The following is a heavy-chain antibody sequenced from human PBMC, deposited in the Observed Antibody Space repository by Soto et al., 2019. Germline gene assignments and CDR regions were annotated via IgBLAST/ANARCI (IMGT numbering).Heavy chain of an antibody. J-gene: IGHJ4*02. CDR1: GFTFSSYW. CDR3: ASCGRRDSYSSGWYCHYFDY. Sequence: VGSLRLSCAASGFTFSSYWMSWVRQAPGKGLEWVANIKQDGSEKYYVDSVKGRFTISRDNAKNSLYLQMNSLRAEDTAVYYCASCGRRDSYSSGWYCHYFDYWGQATLDTGSS. CDR2: IKQDGSEK. D-gene: IGHD6-19*01. V-gene: IGHV3-7*01.